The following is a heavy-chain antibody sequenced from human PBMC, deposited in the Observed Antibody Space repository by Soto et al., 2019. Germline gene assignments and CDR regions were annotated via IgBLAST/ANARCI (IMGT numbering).Heavy chain of an antibody. CDR1: GYSFTSYW. Sequence: TGESLKISCKGSGYSFTSYWIGWVRQMPGKGLEWMGIIYPGDSDTRYSPSFQGQVTISADKSISTAYLQWSSLKASDTAMYYCARHCRSSWSYYYYGMDVWGQGTTVTVSS. V-gene: IGHV5-51*01. CDR2: IYPGDSDT. J-gene: IGHJ6*02. D-gene: IGHD6-13*01. CDR3: ARHCRSSWSYYYYGMDV.